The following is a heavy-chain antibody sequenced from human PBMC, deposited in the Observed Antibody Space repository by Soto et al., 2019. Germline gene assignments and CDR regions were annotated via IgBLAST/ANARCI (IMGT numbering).Heavy chain of an antibody. CDR1: GDSISSGGFS. V-gene: IGHV4-30-2*01. J-gene: IGHJ5*02. CDR2: IYHSGTS. CDR3: FDP. Sequence: SETLSLTCAVSGDSISSGGFSWSWIRQPPGKGLEWIGYIYHSGTSFYNPSLKSRVTISVDGSKNQFSLKVNSVTAADTAVYYWFDPWGQGTLVTVSS.